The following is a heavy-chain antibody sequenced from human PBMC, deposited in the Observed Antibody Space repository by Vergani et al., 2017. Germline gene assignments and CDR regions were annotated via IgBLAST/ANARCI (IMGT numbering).Heavy chain of an antibody. CDR2: INHSGST. D-gene: IGHD4-23*01. V-gene: IGHV4-34*01. J-gene: IGHJ6*02. Sequence: QVQLQQWGAGLLKPSETLSLTCAVYGGSFSGYYWSWIRQPPGKGLEWIGEINHSGSTNYNPSLKSRVTISVDTSKNQFSLKLSSVTAADTAVYYCARLRNTVGRSYYYDGMDVWGQGTTVTAS. CDR3: ARLRNTVGRSYYYDGMDV. CDR1: GGSFSGYY.